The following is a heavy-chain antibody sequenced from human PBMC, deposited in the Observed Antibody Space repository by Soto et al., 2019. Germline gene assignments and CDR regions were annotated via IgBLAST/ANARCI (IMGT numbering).Heavy chain of an antibody. J-gene: IGHJ4*02. V-gene: IGHV4-31*03. CDR1: GGSISSGGYY. CDR2: IYYSGST. CDR3: ARGLYDYGDYPFDY. D-gene: IGHD4-17*01. Sequence: SETLSLTCTVSGGSISSGGYYWSWIRQHPGKGLEWIGYIYYSGSTYYNPSLKSRVTISVDTSKNQFSLKLSSVTAADTAVYYCARGLYDYGDYPFDYWGQGPLVTVSS.